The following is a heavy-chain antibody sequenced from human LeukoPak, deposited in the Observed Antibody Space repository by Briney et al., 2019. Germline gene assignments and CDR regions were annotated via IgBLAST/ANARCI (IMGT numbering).Heavy chain of an antibody. D-gene: IGHD3-9*01. CDR1: GFTFSSYG. Sequence: GGTLRLSCTVSGFTFSSYGMSWVRQAPGKGLEWVSGFSSSGGSAYYADSVKGRVTISRDNSKNMLHLQMNSLRAEDTAVYYCAKGYYFDILSGYSSLDSWGQGTLVTVSS. V-gene: IGHV3-23*01. J-gene: IGHJ4*02. CDR2: FSSSGGSA. CDR3: AKGYYFDILSGYSSLDS.